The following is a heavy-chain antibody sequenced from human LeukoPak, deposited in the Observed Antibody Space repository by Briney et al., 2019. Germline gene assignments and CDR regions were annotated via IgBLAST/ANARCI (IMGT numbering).Heavy chain of an antibody. D-gene: IGHD2-8*02. J-gene: IGHJ3*02. CDR1: GGTFSSYA. Sequence: VASVKVSCKASGGTFSSYAISWVRQAPGQGLEWMGGIIPIIGTANYAQKFQGRVTITADESTSTAYMELSSLRSEDTAVYYCARDRSTGAFDIWGQGTMVTVSS. V-gene: IGHV1-69*13. CDR2: IIPIIGTA. CDR3: ARDRSTGAFDI.